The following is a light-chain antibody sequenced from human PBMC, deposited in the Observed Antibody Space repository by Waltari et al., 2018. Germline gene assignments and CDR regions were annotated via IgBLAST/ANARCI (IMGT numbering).Light chain of an antibody. Sequence: QSVLTQPPSASGAPGQRVTISCTGSSPNIGAGSYVTWYQQFPGTAPKLLIYENNKRPSGVSDRLSGSKSGTSASLTITGLQSEDEADYYCSAWDNSLSTGLFGGGTRLTVL. V-gene: IGLV1-40*01. CDR3: SAWDNSLSTGL. CDR2: ENN. CDR1: SPNIGAGSY. J-gene: IGLJ2*01.